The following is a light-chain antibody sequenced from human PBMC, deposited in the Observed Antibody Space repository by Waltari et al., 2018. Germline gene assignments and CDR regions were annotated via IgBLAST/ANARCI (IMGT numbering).Light chain of an antibody. V-gene: IGKV1-39*01. CDR3: QQSYSTPRLT. Sequence: DIQMTQSPSSVSASVGDRVTITCRANQNIGTSLNWYQQKPGKAPKLLVHAASSLYSGVPSRFSGSGSGTDFTLTISSLQPEDFTTYYCQQSYSTPRLTFGGGTKVDIK. CDR2: AAS. J-gene: IGKJ4*01. CDR1: QNIGTS.